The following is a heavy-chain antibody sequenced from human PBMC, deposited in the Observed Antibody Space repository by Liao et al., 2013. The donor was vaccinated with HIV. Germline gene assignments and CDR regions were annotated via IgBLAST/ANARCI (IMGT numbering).Heavy chain of an antibody. CDR2: VSYSGST. Sequence: QVQLQESGPGLVKASQTLSLTCTVSGGSISSADYFWSWIRQPPGKGLEWIGYVSYSGSTYYNPSLKSRLTISVDTSKNHFSLKVTSVTAADTAVYYCAREGGLSRYYMDVWGKGTTVTVSS. CDR3: AREGGLSRYYMDV. CDR1: GGSISSADYF. V-gene: IGHV4-30-4*08. D-gene: IGHD3-16*01. J-gene: IGHJ6*03.